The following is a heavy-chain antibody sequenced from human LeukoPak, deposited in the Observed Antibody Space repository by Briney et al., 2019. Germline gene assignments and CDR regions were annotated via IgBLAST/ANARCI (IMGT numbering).Heavy chain of an antibody. CDR2: INHSGST. V-gene: IGHV4-39*07. CDR3: ARRPFSARPFDY. J-gene: IGHJ4*02. D-gene: IGHD6-6*01. Sequence: PSETLSLTCTVSGVSVSTTSYYWSWIRQPPGKGLEWIGEINHSGSTNHNPSLKSRVTISVDTSKNQFSLKLSSVTAADTAVYYCARRPFSARPFDYWGQGTLVTVSS. CDR1: GVSVSTTSYY.